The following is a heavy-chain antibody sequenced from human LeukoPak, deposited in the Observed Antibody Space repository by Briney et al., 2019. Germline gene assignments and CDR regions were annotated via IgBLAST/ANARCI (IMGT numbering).Heavy chain of an antibody. D-gene: IGHD2-2*01. CDR3: ARDVVRYFDY. Sequence: ASVKVSCKASGYTFTSYGISWVRQAPGQGLEWMGWISAYNGNTNYAQKFQGRVTMTRDTSTSTVYMELSSLRSEDTAVYYCARDVVRYFDYWGQGTLVTVSS. J-gene: IGHJ4*02. V-gene: IGHV1-18*01. CDR2: ISAYNGNT. CDR1: GYTFTSYG.